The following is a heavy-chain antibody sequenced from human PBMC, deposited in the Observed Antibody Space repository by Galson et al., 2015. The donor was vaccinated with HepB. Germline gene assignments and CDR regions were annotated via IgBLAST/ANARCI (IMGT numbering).Heavy chain of an antibody. CDR3: ARESTIFGVVISENYYYYGMDV. Sequence: SVKVSCKASGGTFSSYTISWVRQAPGQGLEWMGRIIPILGIANYAQKFQGRDTITADKSTSTAYMELSSLRSEDTAVYYCARESTIFGVVISENYYYYGMDVWGQGTTVTVSS. D-gene: IGHD3-3*01. V-gene: IGHV1-69*04. J-gene: IGHJ6*02. CDR2: IIPILGIA. CDR1: GGTFSSYT.